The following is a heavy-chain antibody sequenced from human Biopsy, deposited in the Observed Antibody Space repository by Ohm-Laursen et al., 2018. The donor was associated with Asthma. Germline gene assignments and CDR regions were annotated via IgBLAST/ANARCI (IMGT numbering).Heavy chain of an antibody. V-gene: IGHV4-34*01. D-gene: IGHD1-26*01. CDR1: GGSFSSNY. CDR2: THHSGYT. Sequence: SQTLSLTCMVYGGSFSSNYWSWIRQTPGKGLEWLGDTHHSGYTNYNPTPPSPLTLSMETSKNQFSLRLTSVTAADTAVYYCARGSSSRPSQWELLVSGGKRAHSYYGMDVWGQGTTVTVSS. CDR3: ARGSSSRPSQWELLVSGGKRAHSYYGMDV. J-gene: IGHJ6*02.